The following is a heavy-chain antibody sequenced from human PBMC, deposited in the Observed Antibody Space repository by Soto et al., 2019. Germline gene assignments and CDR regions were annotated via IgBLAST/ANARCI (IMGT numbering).Heavy chain of an antibody. J-gene: IGHJ4*02. D-gene: IGHD6-13*01. V-gene: IGHV4-39*01. Sequence: QLQLQESGPGLVKPSETLSLTCTVSGGSISSSSYYWGWIRQPPGKGLEWIGSIYYSGSTYYNPSLKSRVTISVDTSKNQFSLKLSSVTAADTAVYYCARHVSDQQQLVPAQENFDYWGQGTLVTVSS. CDR1: GGSISSSSYY. CDR3: ARHVSDQQQLVPAQENFDY. CDR2: IYYSGST.